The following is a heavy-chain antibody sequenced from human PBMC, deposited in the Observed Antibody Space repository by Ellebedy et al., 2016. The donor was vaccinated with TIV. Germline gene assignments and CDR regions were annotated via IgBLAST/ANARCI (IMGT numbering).Heavy chain of an antibody. Sequence: GGSLRLSCAASGFTFSNDWMHWVRQAPGKGLVWVSRINSDGSGTSYADSVKGRFTISRDNAKNTLYLQMDSLRAEDTAVYYCARDGPGIAPIDYWGQGTLVTVSS. CDR3: ARDGPGIAPIDY. CDR2: INSDGSGT. D-gene: IGHD6-13*01. J-gene: IGHJ4*02. CDR1: GFTFSNDW. V-gene: IGHV3-74*01.